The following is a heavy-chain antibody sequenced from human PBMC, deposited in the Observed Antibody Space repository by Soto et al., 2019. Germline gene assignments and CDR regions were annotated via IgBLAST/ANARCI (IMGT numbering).Heavy chain of an antibody. D-gene: IGHD6-13*01. CDR1: GGTFNSYA. J-gene: IGHJ6*02. Sequence: SVKVSCKASGGTFNSYAISWVRQAPGQGLEWMGGIIPIFGTANYAQKFQGRVTITADESTSTAYMELSSLRSEDTAVYYCARHLTAAHYYYYGMDLWGQGTTVTVSS. CDR2: IIPIFGTA. V-gene: IGHV1-69*13. CDR3: ARHLTAAHYYYYGMDL.